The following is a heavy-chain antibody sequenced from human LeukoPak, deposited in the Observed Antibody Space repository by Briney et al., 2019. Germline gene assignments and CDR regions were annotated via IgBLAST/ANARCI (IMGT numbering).Heavy chain of an antibody. CDR2: ISYDGSNK. V-gene: IGHV3-30*18. Sequence: GRSLRLSCAASEFTLSSYDMHWVRQAPGKGLEWVAVISYDGSNKYYADSVKGRFTISRDNSKKMLYLQMNSLRAEDTAVYYCAKGIRRLVGTIPGLRRDHYMDVWGKGTTVTVSS. CDR1: EFTLSSYD. CDR3: AKGIRRLVGTIPGLRRDHYMDV. J-gene: IGHJ6*03. D-gene: IGHD1-26*01.